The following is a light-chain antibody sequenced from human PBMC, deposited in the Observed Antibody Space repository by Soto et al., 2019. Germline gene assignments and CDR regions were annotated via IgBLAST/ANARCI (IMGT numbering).Light chain of an antibody. V-gene: IGKV3-15*01. J-gene: IGKJ5*01. CDR3: QQYNNWPFS. Sequence: EILMTQSPAILSVSPGEGATLSCRAGQGVTTNFAWYQQKSGQSPRLLIYDVSIRATGVPARFSGTGSETDFTLTISGLQSEDSAIYFCQQYNNWPFSFGQGTRLEIK. CDR2: DVS. CDR1: QGVTTN.